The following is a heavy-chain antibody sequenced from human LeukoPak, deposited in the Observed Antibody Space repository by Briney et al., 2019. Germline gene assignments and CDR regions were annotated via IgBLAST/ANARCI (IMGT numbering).Heavy chain of an antibody. Sequence: GGSLRLSCAASGFTFSDYYMSWIRQAPGKGLEWVSYISSSGSTIYYADSVKGRFTISRDNAKNSLYLQMNSLRAEDTAVYYCARGPPGYCSSTSCYTYYYYYYMDVWGKGTTVTVSS. CDR3: ARGPPGYCSSTSCYTYYYYYYMDV. CDR2: ISSSGSTI. J-gene: IGHJ6*03. D-gene: IGHD2-2*02. V-gene: IGHV3-11*04. CDR1: GFTFSDYY.